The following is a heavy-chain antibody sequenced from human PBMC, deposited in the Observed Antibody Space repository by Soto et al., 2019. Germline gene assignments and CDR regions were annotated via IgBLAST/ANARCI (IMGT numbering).Heavy chain of an antibody. J-gene: IGHJ6*02. V-gene: IGHV3-23*01. CDR1: GFTFSNFV. CDR3: AAHLGQSYYTMDV. CDR2: ITGSGGRA. Sequence: GGSLRLSCAASGFTFSNFVMSWVRHIPGKGLHWVSGITGSGGRAYYADSVKGRFTISRDNSRNTLYLQLSRLGAEDTAMYHCAAHLGQSYYTMDVWGQGTTVTVSS.